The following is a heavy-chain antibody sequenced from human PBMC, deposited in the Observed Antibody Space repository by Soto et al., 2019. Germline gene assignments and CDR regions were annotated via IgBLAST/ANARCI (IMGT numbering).Heavy chain of an antibody. Sequence: EVQLVESGGGLVKPGRSLRLSCVVSGLTFSSYSMNWVRQAPGKGLEWVSSISSGGEYTYYADSVKGRFTISRDNAKNSVYLQMNSLTAEDTALYYCARDFKESQYYYYCMDVWGKGTTVTVSS. V-gene: IGHV3-21*06. J-gene: IGHJ6*03. D-gene: IGHD3-10*01. CDR2: ISSGGEYT. CDR1: GLTFSSYS. CDR3: ARDFKESQYYYYCMDV.